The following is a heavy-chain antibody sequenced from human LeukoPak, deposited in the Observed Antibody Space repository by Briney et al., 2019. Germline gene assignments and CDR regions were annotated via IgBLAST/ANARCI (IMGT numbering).Heavy chain of an antibody. CDR3: ARGVPYDSWSGPHYSDY. CDR2: IKQDGSQE. V-gene: IGHV3-7*01. Sequence: GGSLRLSCAASGFIFTNYFMSWVRQAPGKGLEWVAHIKQDGSQEYYVDSVKGRFTISRDSAKNSLYLQMNSLRAEDTAVYYCARGVPYDSWSGPHYSDYWGQGTLVTVSS. D-gene: IGHD3-3*01. CDR1: GFIFTNYF. J-gene: IGHJ4*02.